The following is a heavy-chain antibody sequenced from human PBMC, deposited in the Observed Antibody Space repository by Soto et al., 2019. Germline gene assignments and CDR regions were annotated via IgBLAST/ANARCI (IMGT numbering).Heavy chain of an antibody. CDR2: IIPIFGTA. V-gene: IGHV1-69*01. CDR1: GGTFSSYA. Sequence: QVQLVQSGAEVKTPGSSVKVSCKASGGTFSSYAISWVRQAPGQALDGMGWIIPIFGTAKYAQKFQGRVTITADESTSTAYMELSSVRSEDTAVYYCARGPNAAISSSWPHYYYYGMDVWGQGTTVTVSS. CDR3: ARGPNAAISSSWPHYYYYGMDV. D-gene: IGHD6-13*01. J-gene: IGHJ6*02.